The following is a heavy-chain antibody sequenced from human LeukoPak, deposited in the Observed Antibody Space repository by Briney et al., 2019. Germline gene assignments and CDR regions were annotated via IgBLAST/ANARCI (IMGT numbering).Heavy chain of an antibody. CDR2: INQDESAK. Sequence: PGGSLRLSCAASGFTFSRYWMSWVRQAPGKGLEWVASINQDESAKYYVDSVKGRFTISRDNAKNSLFLQMNSLRADDTAVYYCARDRDTSTSPAGGAFDIWGQGTVVTVSS. J-gene: IGHJ3*02. CDR1: GFTFSRYW. CDR3: ARDRDTSTSPAGGAFDI. V-gene: IGHV3-7*01. D-gene: IGHD2-2*01.